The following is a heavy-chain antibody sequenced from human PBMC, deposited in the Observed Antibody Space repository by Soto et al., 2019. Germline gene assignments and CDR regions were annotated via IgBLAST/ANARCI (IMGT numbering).Heavy chain of an antibody. CDR3: VRQGIVGATTPLDH. Sequence: GGSLRLSCAASGFTFSSYAMFWVRQAPGKGLEWVALISYDGNNQYSADSVKGRFTISRDNSKNTLYLQMNSLRAEDTAVYYCVRQGIVGATTPLDHWGQGTLVTVSS. CDR1: GFTFSSYA. V-gene: IGHV3-30-3*01. CDR2: ISYDGNNQ. J-gene: IGHJ4*02. D-gene: IGHD1-26*01.